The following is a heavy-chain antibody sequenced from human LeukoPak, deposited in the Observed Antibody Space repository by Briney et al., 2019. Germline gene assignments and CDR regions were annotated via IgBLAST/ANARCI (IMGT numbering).Heavy chain of an antibody. V-gene: IGHV3-30*18. CDR3: AKDGGSDPDSFDI. Sequence: GGSLRLSCAASGFTFSSYGMHWVRQAPGKGLEWVAVISYDGSNKYYADSVKGRFTISRDNSKNTLYLQMNSLRAEDTAVYYCAKDGGSDPDSFDIWGQGTMVTVSS. CDR1: GFTFSSYG. D-gene: IGHD2-15*01. J-gene: IGHJ3*02. CDR2: ISYDGSNK.